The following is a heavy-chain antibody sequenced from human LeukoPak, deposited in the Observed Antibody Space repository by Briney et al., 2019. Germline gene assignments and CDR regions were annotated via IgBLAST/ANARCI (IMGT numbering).Heavy chain of an antibody. J-gene: IGHJ4*02. D-gene: IGHD6-19*01. CDR1: GFTFSNYW. CDR3: ARFGYSSVY. CDR2: INPDGSLK. V-gene: IGHV3-7*01. Sequence: PGGSLRLSCAASGFTFSNYWMSWVRQAPGKGLEWMANINPDGSLKYYVDSMKGRFTISRDNAKNSLYLQMNSLRAEDTAVYYCARFGYSSVYWGQGSLVTVSS.